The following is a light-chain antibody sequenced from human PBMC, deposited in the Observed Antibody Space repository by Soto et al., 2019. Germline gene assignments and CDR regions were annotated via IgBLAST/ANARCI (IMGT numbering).Light chain of an antibody. CDR3: QQYNTYPWT. CDR2: DAL. CDR1: QSISEF. J-gene: IGKJ1*01. V-gene: IGKV1-5*01. Sequence: DIQMTQSPSTLSVSVGDTVTITCRANQSISEFLAWYQQKPGKAPKLLIYDALGLEKGVPSRFGGSGSGTEFTLTINSLQPDDLGTYYCQQYNTYPWTFGQGTKVDFK.